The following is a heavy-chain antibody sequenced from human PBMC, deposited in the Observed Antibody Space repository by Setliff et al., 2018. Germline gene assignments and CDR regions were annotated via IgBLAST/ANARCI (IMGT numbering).Heavy chain of an antibody. D-gene: IGHD6-13*01. Sequence: PGESLKISCKGSGYRFSSHWIGWVRQMPGKGLEWMGIIYPGGSDIRYSPSFRGQVTISADKSISTAYLQWSSLKASDTAMYYCARPRTSSNPDSDSSDIWGQGTLVTVSS. CDR1: GYRFSSHW. CDR2: IYPGGSDI. V-gene: IGHV5-51*01. J-gene: IGHJ3*02. CDR3: ARPRTSSNPDSDSSDI.